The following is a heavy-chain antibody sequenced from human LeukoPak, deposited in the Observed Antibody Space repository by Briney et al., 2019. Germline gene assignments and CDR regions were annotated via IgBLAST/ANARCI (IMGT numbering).Heavy chain of an antibody. CDR3: ARPFQDYDKGTFFYFFDF. J-gene: IGHJ4*02. CDR1: GASVTMGSYY. V-gene: IGHV4-39*01. Sequence: SETLSLTCSVSGASVTMGSYYWAWIRQPPGKGLEWIGTFHFSGSTYYNPSLKSRVTISVDTSKDSVSLMLRSVTAADTAVYFCARPFQDYDKGTFFYFFDFWGQGILVTVSS. D-gene: IGHD3-22*01. CDR2: FHFSGST.